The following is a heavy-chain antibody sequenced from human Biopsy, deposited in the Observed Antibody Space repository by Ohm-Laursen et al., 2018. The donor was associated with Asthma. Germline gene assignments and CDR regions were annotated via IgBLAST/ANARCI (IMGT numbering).Heavy chain of an antibody. Sequence: ASVKVSCKASGYTFINYAIHWVRQAPGQRLEWMGWINAGNGNTKYSQKFQGRVTISRDTSASTAYMDLSSLRSEDTAVYYYARTYYDFLTGQVNDVFAIWGQGTMVTVSS. J-gene: IGHJ3*02. CDR1: GYTFINYA. CDR2: INAGNGNT. D-gene: IGHD3-9*01. CDR3: ARTYYDFLTGQVNDVFAI. V-gene: IGHV1-3*01.